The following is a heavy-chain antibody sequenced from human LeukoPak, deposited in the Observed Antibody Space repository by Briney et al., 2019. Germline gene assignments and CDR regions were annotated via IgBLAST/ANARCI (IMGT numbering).Heavy chain of an antibody. CDR1: GGTFSSYA. V-gene: IGHV1-69*05. J-gene: IGHJ4*02. D-gene: IGHD3-22*01. CDR3: AREGDSITMMSPPDY. CDR2: IIPIFGTA. Sequence: SVKVSCKASGGTFSSYAISWVRQAPGQGLEWMGRIIPIFGTANYAQKFQGRVTITTDESTSTAYMELSSLRSEDTAAYYCAREGDSITMMSPPDYWGQGTLVTVSS.